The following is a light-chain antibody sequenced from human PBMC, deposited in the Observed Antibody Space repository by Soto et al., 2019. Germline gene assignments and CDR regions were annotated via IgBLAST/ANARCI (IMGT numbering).Light chain of an antibody. CDR1: SSDVGGYNY. CDR2: DVN. V-gene: IGLV2-11*01. J-gene: IGLJ1*01. Sequence: QSALAQPPSVSGSPGQSVTISCTGTSSDVGGYNYVSWYQHHPGKAPKLMIYDVNKRPSGVPDRFSGSKSGNTASLTISGLQAEDESDYYCCSYAGSYTYVFGTGTKVTVL. CDR3: CSYAGSYTYV.